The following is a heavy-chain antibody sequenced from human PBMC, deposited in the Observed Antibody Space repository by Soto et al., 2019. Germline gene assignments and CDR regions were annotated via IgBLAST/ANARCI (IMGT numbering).Heavy chain of an antibody. Sequence: SETRSLTCAVYGGSFSRYYWSWFRQPPGKGLEWIGEINHSGSTNYNPSLKSRVTISVDTSKNQFSLKLSSVTAADTAVYYCASNRVKDTAMVIGYWGQGTLVTVSS. J-gene: IGHJ4*02. D-gene: IGHD5-18*01. CDR1: GGSFSRYY. V-gene: IGHV4-34*01. CDR2: INHSGST. CDR3: ASNRVKDTAMVIGY.